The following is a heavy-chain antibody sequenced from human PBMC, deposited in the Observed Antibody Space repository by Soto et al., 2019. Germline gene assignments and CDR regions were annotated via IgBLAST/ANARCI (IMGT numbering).Heavy chain of an antibody. Sequence: QVQLQESGPGLVKPSQTLSLTCTVSGGSISSGGYYWSWIRQHPGKGLEWIGYIYYSGSTYYNPSLKSRVTISVDTSKNQFSLKLSSVTAADTAVYYCARVGYYDSSGYYNPNDYWGQGTLVTVSS. J-gene: IGHJ4*02. CDR1: GGSISSGGYY. CDR2: IYYSGST. V-gene: IGHV4-31*03. D-gene: IGHD3-22*01. CDR3: ARVGYYDSSGYYNPNDY.